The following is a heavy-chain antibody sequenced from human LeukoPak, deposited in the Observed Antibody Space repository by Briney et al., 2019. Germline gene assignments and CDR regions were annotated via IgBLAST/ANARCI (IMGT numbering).Heavy chain of an antibody. J-gene: IGHJ5*02. CDR2: MNPTSGNT. CDR1: GYTYTSYD. D-gene: IGHD6-13*01. V-gene: IGHV1-8*01. Sequence: ASLNVSFQAAGYTYTSYDLNWVRQATRQGREWMGWMNPTSGNTGYAQKFQGRVTMTRNTSISTAYMELSSLRSEDTAVYYCARGYSSSWYGEPYNWFDPWGQGTLVTVSS. CDR3: ARGYSSSWYGEPYNWFDP.